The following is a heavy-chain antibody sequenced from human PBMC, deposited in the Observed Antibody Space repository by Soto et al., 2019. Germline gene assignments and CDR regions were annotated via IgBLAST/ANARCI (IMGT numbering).Heavy chain of an antibody. CDR1: GGSISSIDYF. Sequence: SETLSLTCIVSGGSISSIDYFWSWIRQPPGKGLEWIGFIYHTGTTYYNPSLRSRVTISIDTSKSQFSMKLNSVTAADTAVYYCARVMAAMQNWLDPWGQGTLLTVSS. CDR3: ARVMAAMQNWLDP. V-gene: IGHV4-30-4*01. J-gene: IGHJ5*02. CDR2: IYHTGTT. D-gene: IGHD2-2*01.